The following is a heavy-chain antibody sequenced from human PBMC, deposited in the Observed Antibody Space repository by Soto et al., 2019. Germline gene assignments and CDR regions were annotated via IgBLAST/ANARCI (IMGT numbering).Heavy chain of an antibody. J-gene: IGHJ4*02. CDR1: GYTFTVYY. CDR2: INPKSGGT. V-gene: IGHV1-2*02. Sequence: QVQLVQSGAEVKKPGASVNVSCKASGYTFTVYYMHWVRQAPGQGLAWMGWINPKSGGTMYPQKFRGRVTMTWDTSISTAYMALTRLRSDDTAVYYCARDLAKGGGSAGFDSWGQGPLVTVSS. D-gene: IGHD1-26*01. CDR3: ARDLAKGGGSAGFDS.